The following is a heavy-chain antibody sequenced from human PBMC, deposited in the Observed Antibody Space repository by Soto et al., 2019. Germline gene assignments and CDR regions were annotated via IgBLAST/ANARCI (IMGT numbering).Heavy chain of an antibody. J-gene: IGHJ4*02. CDR3: ARGPPPPYCSGGSCPLRY. V-gene: IGHV1-2*04. CDR1: GYTFTGYY. Sequence: ASVKVSCKASGYTFTGYYMHWVRQAPGQGLEWMGWINPNSGGTNYAQKFQGWVTMTRDTSISTAYMELSRLRSDDTAVYYCARGPPPPYCSGGSCPLRYWGQGTLVTVSS. D-gene: IGHD2-15*01. CDR2: INPNSGGT.